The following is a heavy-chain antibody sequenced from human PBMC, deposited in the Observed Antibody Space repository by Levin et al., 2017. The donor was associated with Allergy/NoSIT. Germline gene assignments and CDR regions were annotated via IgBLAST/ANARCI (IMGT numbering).Heavy chain of an antibody. Sequence: GGSLRLSCAASGFTFDDYGMSWVRQAPEKGLEWVSAIIWDGGSTGYADSVKGRFTISRDNAKNSLYLQMNSLRTEDTALYYGARMGSGVPAGALDYWGQGTLVTVSS. D-gene: IGHD2-2*01. V-gene: IGHV3-20*04. J-gene: IGHJ4*02. CDR1: GFTFDDYG. CDR2: IIWDGGST. CDR3: ARMGSGVPAGALDY.